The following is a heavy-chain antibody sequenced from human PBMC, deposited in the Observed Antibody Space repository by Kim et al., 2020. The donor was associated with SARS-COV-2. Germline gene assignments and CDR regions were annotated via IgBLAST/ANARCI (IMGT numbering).Heavy chain of an antibody. V-gene: IGHV1-2*06. J-gene: IGHJ4*02. CDR2: INPNSGGT. CDR3: ASSTAYSGSYFTSD. CDR1: GYTFTGYY. Sequence: ASVKVSCKASGYTFTGYYMHLVRQAPGQGLEWMGRINPNSGGTNYAQKFQGRVTMTRDTSISTAYMELSRLRSDDTAVYYCASSTAYSGSYFTSDWGQGTLVTVSS. D-gene: IGHD1-26*01.